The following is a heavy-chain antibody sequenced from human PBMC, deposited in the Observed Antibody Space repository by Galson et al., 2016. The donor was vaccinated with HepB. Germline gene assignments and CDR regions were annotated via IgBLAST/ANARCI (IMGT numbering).Heavy chain of an antibody. V-gene: IGHV3-23*01. Sequence: SLRLSCAASGFTFSMYDMNWVRQAPGKGLEWVSIISANGEAAYYTDSVKGRFTISRDNSKNTLYLQMDSLRAEDTAVFYCARGTRGSDWLDPWGQGALVTVSS. J-gene: IGHJ5*02. CDR3: ARGTRGSDWLDP. D-gene: IGHD1-1*01. CDR2: ISANGEAA. CDR1: GFTFSMYD.